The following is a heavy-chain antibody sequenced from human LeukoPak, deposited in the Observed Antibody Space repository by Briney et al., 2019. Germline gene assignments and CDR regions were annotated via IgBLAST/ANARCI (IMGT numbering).Heavy chain of an antibody. Sequence: ASVKVSCKVSGYTLTELSMHWVRQAPGKGLEWMGGFDPEDGETIYAQKFQGRVTMTEDTSTDTAYMELSSLRSEDTAVYYCAIDRGIAARRENWFDPWGQGTLVTVSS. J-gene: IGHJ5*02. CDR2: FDPEDGET. V-gene: IGHV1-24*01. D-gene: IGHD6-6*01. CDR3: AIDRGIAARRENWFDP. CDR1: GYTLTELS.